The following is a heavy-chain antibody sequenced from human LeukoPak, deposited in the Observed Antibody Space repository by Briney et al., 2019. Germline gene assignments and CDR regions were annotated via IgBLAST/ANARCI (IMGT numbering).Heavy chain of an antibody. CDR1: GYTFTGYY. Sequence: ASVKVSGKASGYTFTGYYMHWVRQAPGQGLEWMGWINPNSGGTNYAQKFQGRVTMIRDTSISTAYMELSRLRSDDTAVYYCARDLGHSSGWYGGAFDIWGQGTMVTVSS. CDR2: INPNSGGT. J-gene: IGHJ3*02. D-gene: IGHD6-19*01. CDR3: ARDLGHSSGWYGGAFDI. V-gene: IGHV1-2*02.